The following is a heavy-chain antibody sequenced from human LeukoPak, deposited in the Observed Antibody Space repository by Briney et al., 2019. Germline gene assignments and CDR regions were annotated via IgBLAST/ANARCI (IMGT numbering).Heavy chain of an antibody. V-gene: IGHV4-38-2*02. J-gene: IGHJ3*01. CDR3: VRKELFYDFWSGSHGAFDV. CDR1: GYSISSGRY. D-gene: IGHD3-3*01. Sequence: SETLSLTCTVSGYSISSGRYWGWMRPPPGKGVEWIGIITHSGYTNYKPSLKSRFSISVDMSKNLLYLQLTSVTAADTALFYCVRKELFYDFWSGSHGAFDVWGQGTMVSVSS. CDR2: ITHSGYT.